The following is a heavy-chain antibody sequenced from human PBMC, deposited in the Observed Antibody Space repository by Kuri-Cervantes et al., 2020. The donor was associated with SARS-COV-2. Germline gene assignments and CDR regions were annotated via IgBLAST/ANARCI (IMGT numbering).Heavy chain of an antibody. CDR2: IYYSGST. CDR3: ARHVEKGGDH. D-gene: IGHD1-26*01. Sequence: SETLSLTCTVSGGSISSSYWGWIRQPPGKGLEWIGSIYYSGSTYYNPSLKSRVTISVDTSKNQFSLKLIYVTAADTAVYYCARHVEKGGDHWGQGTLVTVSS. V-gene: IGHV4-39*01. CDR1: GGSISSSY. J-gene: IGHJ4*02.